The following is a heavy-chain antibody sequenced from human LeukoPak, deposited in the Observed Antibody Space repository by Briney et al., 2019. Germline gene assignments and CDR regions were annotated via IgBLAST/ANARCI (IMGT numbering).Heavy chain of an antibody. J-gene: IGHJ4*02. Sequence: SVKVSCKASGGTFSSYAISWVRQAPGQGLEWMGRIIPILGIANYAQKFQGRVTITADKSTSTAYMELSSLRSEDTAVYYCAGAPIEYYDSSGYGSLSVSFDYWGQGTLVTVSS. CDR1: GGTFSSYA. CDR3: AGAPIEYYDSSGYGSLSVSFDY. CDR2: IIPILGIA. D-gene: IGHD3-22*01. V-gene: IGHV1-69*04.